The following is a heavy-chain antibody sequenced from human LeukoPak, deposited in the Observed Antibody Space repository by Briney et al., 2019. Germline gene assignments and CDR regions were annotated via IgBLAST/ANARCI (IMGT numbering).Heavy chain of an antibody. D-gene: IGHD5-18*01. CDR2: ISWNSDSI. Sequence: GGSLRLSCAASGFTFGDYAMHWVRQAPGKGLEWVSGISWNSDSIGYADSVKGRFTISRDNSKNTLYLQMNSLRAEDTAVYYCAKDHSNGYSYGPTQPYYFDYWGQGTLVTVSS. J-gene: IGHJ4*02. CDR3: AKDHSNGYSYGPTQPYYFDY. V-gene: IGHV3-9*01. CDR1: GFTFGDYA.